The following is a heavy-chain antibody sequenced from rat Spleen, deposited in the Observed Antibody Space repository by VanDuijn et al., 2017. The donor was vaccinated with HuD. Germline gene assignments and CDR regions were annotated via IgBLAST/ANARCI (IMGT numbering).Heavy chain of an antibody. Sequence: QVQLKESGPGLVQPSQTLSPTCTVSGFSLTSYHVHWVRQPPGKGLEWRGVMWSDGDTSYNSAPKSRLSISRDTSKSQVFLKMSSLQTEDTATYYWAREGTGGSGFDYWGQGVMVTVSS. CDR1: GFSLTSYH. CDR3: AREGTGGSGFDY. CDR2: MWSDGDT. J-gene: IGHJ2*01. D-gene: IGHD5-1*01. V-gene: IGHV2-32*01.